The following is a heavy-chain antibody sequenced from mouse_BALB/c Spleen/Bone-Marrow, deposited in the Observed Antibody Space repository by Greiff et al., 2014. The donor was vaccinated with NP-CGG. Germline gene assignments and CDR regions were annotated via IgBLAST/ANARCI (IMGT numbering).Heavy chain of an antibody. D-gene: IGHD3-1*01. V-gene: IGHV1-9*01. CDR1: GYTFSSYW. J-gene: IGHJ3*01. Sequence: QVQLQQSGAELMKPGASVKISCKTSGYTFSSYWIEWVKQRPGHGLEWIGEILPGSGSTNSNEKFKGEATFTADTSSNTAYMQLSSLTSEDSAVYYCARELGLRLAYWGQGTLVTVSA. CDR3: ARELGLRLAY. CDR2: ILPGSGST.